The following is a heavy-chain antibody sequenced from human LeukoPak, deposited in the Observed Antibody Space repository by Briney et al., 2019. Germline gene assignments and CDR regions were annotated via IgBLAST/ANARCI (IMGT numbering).Heavy chain of an antibody. D-gene: IGHD2-15*01. V-gene: IGHV1-24*01. CDR1: GYTLTELS. CDR3: AREGSGYCSGGSCFVAHDY. J-gene: IGHJ4*02. CDR2: FDPEDGET. Sequence: ASVKVSCKVSGYTLTELSMHWVRQAPGKGLEWMGGFDPEDGETIYAQKFQGRVTMTEDTSTDTAYMELSSLRSEDTAVYYCAREGSGYCSGGSCFVAHDYWGQGTLVTVSS.